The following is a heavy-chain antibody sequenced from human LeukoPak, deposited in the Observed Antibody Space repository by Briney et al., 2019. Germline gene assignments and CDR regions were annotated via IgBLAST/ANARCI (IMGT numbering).Heavy chain of an antibody. D-gene: IGHD4-23*01. CDR1: GYSFSSYW. V-gene: IGHV5-51*01. CDR3: ARFARPGKNSRGFDY. Sequence: GESLKISCKGSGYSFSSYWIGWVRQMPGKGLEWMGIIYPGDSDTRYSPSFQGQVTISVDKSINPASLQWSSLEASDTAMYYCARFARPGKNSRGFDYWGQGTLVTVSS. CDR2: IYPGDSDT. J-gene: IGHJ4*02.